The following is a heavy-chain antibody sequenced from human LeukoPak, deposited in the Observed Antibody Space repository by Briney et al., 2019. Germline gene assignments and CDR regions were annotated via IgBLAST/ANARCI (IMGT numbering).Heavy chain of an antibody. D-gene: IGHD3-9*01. CDR1: GGSISSYY. Sequence: SETLSLTCTVSGGSISSYYWSWIRQPAGKGLEWIGRIYTSGSTNYNPSLKSRVTMSVDTSKNQFYLKLSSVTAADTAVYYCARDGAGNYDILTGYSNQGWFDPWGQGTLVTVSS. J-gene: IGHJ5*02. CDR3: ARDGAGNYDILTGYSNQGWFDP. V-gene: IGHV4-4*07. CDR2: IYTSGST.